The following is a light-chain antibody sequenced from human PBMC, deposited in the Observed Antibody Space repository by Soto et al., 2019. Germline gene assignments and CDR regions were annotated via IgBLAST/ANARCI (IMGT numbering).Light chain of an antibody. CDR2: DAS. J-gene: IGKJ5*01. Sequence: EIVLTQSPGTLSLSPGERATLSCRASRSVSHYLAWFQKKPGQAPRLLIYDASNRATGIPARFSGSGSGTDFTLTISSLEPEDFAVYYCQQRSNWPPNTFGQGTRLEIK. CDR1: RSVSHY. V-gene: IGKV3-11*01. CDR3: QQRSNWPPNT.